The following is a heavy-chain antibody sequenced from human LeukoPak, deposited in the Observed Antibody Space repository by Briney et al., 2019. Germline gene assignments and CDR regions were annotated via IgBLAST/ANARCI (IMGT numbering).Heavy chain of an antibody. CDR1: GFTFKWYA. CDR2: VSSDGTTK. CDR3: VREGMIPTRQGGYYYHYLDA. J-gene: IGHJ6*03. V-gene: IGHV3-30*04. Sequence: GGSLRLSCEASGFTFKWYAMHWVRQAPGKGLEWVAVVSSDGTTKYYADSVKGRFTISRDNSKNTLDLQMDSLRPEDTAVFFCVREGMIPTRQGGYYYHYLDAWAKGTTVIVSS. D-gene: IGHD2-21*01.